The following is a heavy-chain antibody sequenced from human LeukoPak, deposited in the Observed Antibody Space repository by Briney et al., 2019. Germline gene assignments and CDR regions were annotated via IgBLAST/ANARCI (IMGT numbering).Heavy chain of an antibody. CDR3: ARSITMVRGGKGRSASFDY. J-gene: IGHJ4*02. Sequence: PSETLSLTCAVYGGSFSGYYWSWIRQPPGKGLEWIGEINHSGSTNYNPSLKSRVTISVDTPKNQFSLKLSSVTAADTAVYYCARSITMVRGGKGRSASFDYWGQGTLVTVSS. V-gene: IGHV4-34*01. D-gene: IGHD3-10*01. CDR2: INHSGST. CDR1: GGSFSGYY.